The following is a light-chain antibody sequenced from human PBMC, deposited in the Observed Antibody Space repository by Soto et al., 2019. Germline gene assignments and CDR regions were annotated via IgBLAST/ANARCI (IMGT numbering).Light chain of an antibody. CDR1: QSPVYSDGNTY. J-gene: IGKJ1*01. CDR3: MQGTHWPWT. CDR2: RVS. Sequence: DVVMTQSPLSLPVTLGQPASISCRSSQSPVYSDGNTYLSWFHQRPGQSPRRLIYRVSYRDSGVPDRFSGSGSGTDFTLKISRVEAEDVGVYYCMQGTHWPWTFGQGTKVEIK. V-gene: IGKV2-30*01.